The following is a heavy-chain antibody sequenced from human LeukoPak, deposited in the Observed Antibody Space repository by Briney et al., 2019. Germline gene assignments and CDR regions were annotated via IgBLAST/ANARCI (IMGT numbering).Heavy chain of an antibody. Sequence: GGSLRLSCAASGFTFSSYAMSWVRQAPGKGLEWVSYISASGDTIYYGDSVRGRFTISRDNAKNSLYLDMNTLKAEDTAVYYCARDPSWEILSYFDYWGQGTLVTVSS. J-gene: IGHJ4*02. V-gene: IGHV3-48*04. D-gene: IGHD1-26*01. CDR2: ISASGDTI. CDR1: GFTFSSYA. CDR3: ARDPSWEILSYFDY.